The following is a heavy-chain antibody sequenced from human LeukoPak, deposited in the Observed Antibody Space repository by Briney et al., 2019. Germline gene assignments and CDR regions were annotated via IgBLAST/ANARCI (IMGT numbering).Heavy chain of an antibody. Sequence: SGGSLRLSCAASGFSFSSYSMSWVRQAPGKGLEWVSVIYSDDNTYYADSVKGRFTISRDNSKNTLYLQMNSLRAEATAVYYCARDLMGARGYWGQGTLVTVSS. CDR3: ARDLMGARGY. CDR2: IYSDDNT. D-gene: IGHD1-26*01. CDR1: GFSFSSYS. V-gene: IGHV3-53*01. J-gene: IGHJ4*02.